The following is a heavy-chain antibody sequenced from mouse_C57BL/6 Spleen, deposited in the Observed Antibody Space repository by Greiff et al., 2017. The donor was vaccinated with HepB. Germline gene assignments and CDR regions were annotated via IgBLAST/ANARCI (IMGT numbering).Heavy chain of an antibody. V-gene: IGHV1-18*01. Sequence: EVQLQQSGPELVKPGASVKIPCKASGYTFTDYNMDWVKQSHGKSLEWIGDINPNNGGTIYNQKFKGKATLTVDKSSSTAYMELRSLTSEDTAVYYCARVPFIYYDYDERAMDYWGQGTSVTVSS. J-gene: IGHJ4*01. CDR3: ARVPFIYYDYDERAMDY. CDR2: INPNNGGT. D-gene: IGHD2-4*01. CDR1: GYTFTDYN.